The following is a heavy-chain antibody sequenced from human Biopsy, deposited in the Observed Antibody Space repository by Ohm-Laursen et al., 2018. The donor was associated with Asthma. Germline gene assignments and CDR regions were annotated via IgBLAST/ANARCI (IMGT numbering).Heavy chain of an antibody. CDR2: IYSGGTS. CDR1: GFDFSDYT. J-gene: IGHJ4*02. Sequence: SLRLSCAASGFDFSDYTMNWVRQAPGKGLEWVSVIYSGGTSHTADSVRGRFTISRDYSKNTLYLQMHSLRAEDTAVYYCARGDTGGWSQYYFDYWGQGTLVTVSS. V-gene: IGHV3-53*01. D-gene: IGHD2-8*02. CDR3: ARGDTGGWSQYYFDY.